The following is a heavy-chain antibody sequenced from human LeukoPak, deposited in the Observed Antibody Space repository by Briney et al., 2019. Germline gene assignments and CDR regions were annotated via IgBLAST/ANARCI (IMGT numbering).Heavy chain of an antibody. V-gene: IGHV4-59*01. Sequence: SETLSLTCSVSGGSISPYYWSWIRQPPGKGLEWIGYVSYRGHTNYNPSLESRVTISLDTSKNQFSVKLNSVTAADTGVYYCARDLKRGYSSGRYSWGTGSSNDFWGQGTLVTVSS. CDR2: VSYRGHT. D-gene: IGHD6-19*01. CDR3: ARDLKRGYSSGRYSWGTGSSNDF. CDR1: GGSISPYY. J-gene: IGHJ4*02.